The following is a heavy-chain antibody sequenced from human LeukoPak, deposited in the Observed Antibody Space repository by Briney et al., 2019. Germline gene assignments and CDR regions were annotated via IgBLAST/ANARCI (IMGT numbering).Heavy chain of an antibody. CDR1: GGSISSSSYY. Sequence: KPSETLSLTCTVSGGSISSSSYYWGWIRQPPGKGLEWIGSIYYSGSTYYNPSLKSRVTISVDTSKNQFSLKLSSVTAADTAVYCCARPIKYGRNWFDPWGQGTPVTVSS. D-gene: IGHD1-1*01. V-gene: IGHV4-39*07. CDR3: ARPIKYGRNWFDP. CDR2: IYYSGST. J-gene: IGHJ5*02.